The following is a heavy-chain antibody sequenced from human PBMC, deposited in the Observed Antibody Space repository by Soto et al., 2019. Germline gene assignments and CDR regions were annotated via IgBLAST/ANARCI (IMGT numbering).Heavy chain of an antibody. CDR1: GYTFTSYG. J-gene: IGHJ4*02. D-gene: IGHD6-19*01. V-gene: IGHV1-18*01. CDR3: ASDPVAGTDFDY. Sequence: QVQLVQSGAEVKKPGASVKVSCKASGYTFTSYGISWVRQAPGQGLEWMGWINAYNGNTNYAQKLQGRVTMTTDTSTSTAYMELRSLRYDDTAVYSWASDPVAGTDFDYWGQGTLVTVSS. CDR2: INAYNGNT.